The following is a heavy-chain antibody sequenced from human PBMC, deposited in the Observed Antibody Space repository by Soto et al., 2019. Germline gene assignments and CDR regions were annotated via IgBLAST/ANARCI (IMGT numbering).Heavy chain of an antibody. CDR3: ARDNRAAFHFDY. J-gene: IGHJ4*02. D-gene: IGHD6-25*01. CDR2: ISYDGHNK. Sequence: PGGSLRLSCAVSRFSFSSYGMHWVRQAPGKGLEWVEIISYDGHNKNYADSVKGRFTISRDKSKNTLYLQMNSLRAEDTAVYYCARDNRAAFHFDYWGQGTLVTVSS. CDR1: RFSFSSYG. V-gene: IGHV3-30*03.